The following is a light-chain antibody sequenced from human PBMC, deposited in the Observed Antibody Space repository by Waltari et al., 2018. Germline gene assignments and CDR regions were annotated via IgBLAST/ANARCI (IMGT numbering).Light chain of an antibody. V-gene: IGLV2-14*03. CDR3: SSHTTSSTLV. J-gene: IGLJ2*01. CDR1: SDDVGRYKF. Sequence: QSALTQPASVSGSPGQSITISCTGSSDDVGRYKFVSWYQPHPGKVPKLLIFDVTDRPSGVSGRFSGSKSGNTASLTISGLQPEYEADYYCSSHTTSSTLVFGGGTRVTVL. CDR2: DVT.